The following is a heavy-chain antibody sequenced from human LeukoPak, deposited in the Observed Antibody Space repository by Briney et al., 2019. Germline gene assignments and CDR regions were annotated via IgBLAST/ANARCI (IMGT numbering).Heavy chain of an antibody. J-gene: IGHJ4*02. CDR2: IKHDGGEK. D-gene: IGHD3-3*01. V-gene: IGHV3-7*01. Sequence: GRSLRLSCAASGFPFNAYWMTWVRQAPGKGLEWVASIKHDGGEKYYVDSVRGRFTISRDNTMNSLYLQMSSLRAEDTAVYYCATDRGWRTSGYYLYYFEYWGQGTLVTYSS. CDR3: ATDRGWRTSGYYLYYFEY. CDR1: GFPFNAYW.